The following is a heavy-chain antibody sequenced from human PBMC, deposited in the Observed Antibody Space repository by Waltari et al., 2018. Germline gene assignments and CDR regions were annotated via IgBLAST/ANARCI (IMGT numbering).Heavy chain of an antibody. CDR2: INSEGSLI. Sequence: EVQLVESGGGLVRPGGSLRLSCAASGFTFNTYWQHWVRQAPGKGLVWVARINSEGSLISYAASVKGRFTISRDNAKNTLYLQMNSLRAEDTAVYYCARGGGSLDYWGQGTQVTVSS. V-gene: IGHV3-74*01. J-gene: IGHJ4*02. CDR3: ARGGGSLDY. CDR1: GFTFNTYW. D-gene: IGHD3-10*01.